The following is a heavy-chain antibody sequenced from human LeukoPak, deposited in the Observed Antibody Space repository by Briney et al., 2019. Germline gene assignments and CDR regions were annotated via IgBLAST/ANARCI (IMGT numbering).Heavy chain of an antibody. CDR1: GYTLTELS. CDR2: FDPEDGET. D-gene: IGHD3-22*01. Sequence: ASVKVSCKVSGYTLTELSMHWVRQAPGKGLEWMGGFDPEDGETIYAQKFQGRVTMTEDTPTDTAYMELSSLRSEDTAVYYCATEASIGSGYYFDYWGQGTLVTVSS. V-gene: IGHV1-24*01. J-gene: IGHJ4*02. CDR3: ATEASIGSGYYFDY.